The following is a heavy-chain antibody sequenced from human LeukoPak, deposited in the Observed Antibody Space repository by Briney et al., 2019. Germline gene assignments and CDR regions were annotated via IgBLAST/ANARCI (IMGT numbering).Heavy chain of an antibody. D-gene: IGHD3-22*01. Sequence: PGGSLRLSCAASGFTFSGSAMHWVRQASGKGLEWVGRIRSKANSYATAYAASVEGRFTISRDDSKNTAYLQMNSLKTEDTAVYYCTREGFMIVVPYYYYMDVWGKGTTVTVSS. CDR3: TREGFMIVVPYYYYMDV. CDR1: GFTFSGSA. J-gene: IGHJ6*03. V-gene: IGHV3-73*01. CDR2: IRSKANSYAT.